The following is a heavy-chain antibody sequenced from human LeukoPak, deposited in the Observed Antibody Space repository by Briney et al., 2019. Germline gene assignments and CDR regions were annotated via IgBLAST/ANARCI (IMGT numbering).Heavy chain of an antibody. CDR1: GGSISSSSYC. CDR2: ICYSGST. J-gene: IGHJ4*02. Sequence: SETLSLTCTVSGGSISSSSYCWGWIRQPPGKGLEWIGSICYSGSTFYNPSLKSRVTLSVDTSKNQFSLKLSSVTAADTAVYYCARVGTYGSGSYLSWLDYWGQGILVTVSS. CDR3: ARVGTYGSGSYLSWLDY. V-gene: IGHV4-39*07. D-gene: IGHD3-10*01.